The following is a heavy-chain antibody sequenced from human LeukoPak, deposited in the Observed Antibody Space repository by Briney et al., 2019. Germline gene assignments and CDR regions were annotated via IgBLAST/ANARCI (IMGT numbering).Heavy chain of an antibody. CDR1: GFTFSSYG. V-gene: IGHV3-7*01. Sequence: GGSLRLSCAASGFTFSSYGMHWVRQAPGRGLEWVANIKQDGSEKYYVDSVKGRFTISRDNAKNSLYLQMNSLRAEDTAVYYCARALRFEEAFDIWGQGTMVTVSS. CDR3: ARALRFEEAFDI. CDR2: IKQDGSEK. D-gene: IGHD3-16*01. J-gene: IGHJ3*02.